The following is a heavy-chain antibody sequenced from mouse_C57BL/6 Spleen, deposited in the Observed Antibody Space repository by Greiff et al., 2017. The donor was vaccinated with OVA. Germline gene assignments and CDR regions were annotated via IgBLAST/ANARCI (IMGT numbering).Heavy chain of an antibody. V-gene: IGHV1-72*01. Sequence: QVQLQQPGAELVKPGASVKLSCKASGYTFTSYWMHWVKQRPGRGLEWIGRIDPNSGGTTYNEKFKSKATLTVDKPSSTAYMQLSSRTSEDSAVDYCARFTVVAPDYAMDYWGQGTSVTVSS. CDR3: ARFTVVAPDYAMDY. CDR1: GYTFTSYW. CDR2: IDPNSGGT. J-gene: IGHJ4*01. D-gene: IGHD1-1*01.